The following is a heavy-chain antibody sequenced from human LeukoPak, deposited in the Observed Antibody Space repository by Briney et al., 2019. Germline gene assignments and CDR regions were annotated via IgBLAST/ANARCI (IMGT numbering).Heavy chain of an antibody. Sequence: GGSLRLSCAASGFTFSSYAMHWVRQAPGKGLEWVAVISYDGSNKYYADSVKGRFTISRDNSKNTLYLQMNSLRAEDTAVYYCARARDYGDYAGPDYWGQGTLVTVSS. CDR1: GFTFSSYA. CDR3: ARARDYGDYAGPDY. D-gene: IGHD4-17*01. CDR2: ISYDGSNK. V-gene: IGHV3-30-3*01. J-gene: IGHJ4*02.